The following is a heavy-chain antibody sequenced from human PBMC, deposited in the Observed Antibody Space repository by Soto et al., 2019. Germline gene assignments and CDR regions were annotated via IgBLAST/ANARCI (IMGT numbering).Heavy chain of an antibody. J-gene: IGHJ4*02. V-gene: IGHV3-30*18. D-gene: IGHD1-26*01. CDR2: MSNDGSRE. CDR1: VCTLINHG. Sequence: PGGSLRLSCVSSVCTLINHGMHCVRHSPDKGLEWVAFMSNDGSREIYADSVKGRLTISRDNSKNTLYLQLNSLRPEDTAVYHCVEDAAFSENFYLEDWGQGTLVIVSS. CDR3: VEDAAFSENFYLED.